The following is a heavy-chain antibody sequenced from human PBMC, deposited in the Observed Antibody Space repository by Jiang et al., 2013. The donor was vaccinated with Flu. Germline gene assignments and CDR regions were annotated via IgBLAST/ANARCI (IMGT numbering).Heavy chain of an antibody. CDR3: ASVGGGIAVAGT. V-gene: IGHV1-3*01. Sequence: GAEVKKPGASVKVSCKASGYSFSNYAMHWVRQAPGQRLEWMGWINAGNGITKYSQKFQGRVTITRDTSATTAYMELSSLRSEDTAVYYCASVGGGIAVAGTWGQGTLVTVSS. CDR2: INAGNGIT. D-gene: IGHD6-19*01. CDR1: GYSFSNYA. J-gene: IGHJ5*02.